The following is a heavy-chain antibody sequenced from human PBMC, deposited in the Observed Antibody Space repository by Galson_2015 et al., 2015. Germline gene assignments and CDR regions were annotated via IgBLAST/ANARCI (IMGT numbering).Heavy chain of an antibody. D-gene: IGHD2-15*01. CDR1: GGTFSSYA. CDR3: ARGGAIVVVVAATRGAAFDI. Sequence: SVKVSCKASGGTFSSYAISWVRQAPGQGLEWMGGIIPIFGTANYAQKFQGRVTITADESTSTAYMELSSLRSEDTAVYYCARGGAIVVVVAATRGAAFDIWGQGTMVTVSS. J-gene: IGHJ3*02. CDR2: IIPIFGTA. V-gene: IGHV1-69*13.